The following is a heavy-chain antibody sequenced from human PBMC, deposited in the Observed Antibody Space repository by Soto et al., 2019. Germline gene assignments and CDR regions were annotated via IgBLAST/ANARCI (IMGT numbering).Heavy chain of an antibody. V-gene: IGHV1-18*01. Sequence: VTISCKPSGYSFTSYGVGWVRQAPGQGPEWMGWVRHCNGRKNYAQNCKGRVVMTTDISPNTVDLELRSLRPDGTARYYCGRCRTAIYAMHVRGQGTTVNV. CDR2: VRHCNGRK. CDR1: GYSFTSYG. CDR3: GRCRTAIYAMHV. D-gene: IGHD2-8*02. J-gene: IGHJ6*02.